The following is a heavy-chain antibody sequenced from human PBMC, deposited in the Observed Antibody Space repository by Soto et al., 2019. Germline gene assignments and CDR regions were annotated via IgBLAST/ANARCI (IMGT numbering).Heavy chain of an antibody. CDR2: IYYSGST. D-gene: IGHD2-21*01. Sequence: SETLSLTCTVSGGSISSSSYYWGWIRQPPGKGLEWIGSIYYSGSTYYNPSLKSRVTISVDTSKNQFSMKLSSVTAADTAVYYSARHLGGLFRSSEPLGVLDPSGQAPLVTVS. CDR1: GGSISSSSYY. CDR3: ARHLGGLFRSSEPLGVLDP. J-gene: IGHJ5*02. V-gene: IGHV4-39*01.